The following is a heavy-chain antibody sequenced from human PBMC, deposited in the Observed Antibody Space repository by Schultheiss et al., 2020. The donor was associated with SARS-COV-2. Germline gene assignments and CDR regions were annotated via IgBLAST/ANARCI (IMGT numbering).Heavy chain of an antibody. Sequence: ASVKVSCKASGYTFTSYGISWVRQAPGQGLEWMGWMNPNSGNTGYAQKFQGRVTMTRDTSTSTVYMELSSLRSEDTAVYYCARDRGSGWTFDYWGQGTLVTVSS. V-gene: IGHV1-8*02. CDR3: ARDRGSGWTFDY. CDR1: GYTFTSYG. CDR2: MNPNSGNT. D-gene: IGHD6-19*01. J-gene: IGHJ4*02.